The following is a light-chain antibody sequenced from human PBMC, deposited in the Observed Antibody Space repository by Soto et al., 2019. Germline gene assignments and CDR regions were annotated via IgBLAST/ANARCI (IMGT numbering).Light chain of an antibody. Sequence: IVVTQSPATLSLSPGERATLSCRARQRVSSYLAWYQQKPCQAPSLLIYDASNRATGIPARFSGSRSGTDCPLTSSRLEADDCAADYCQQRSNLPLTFGGGTKVEIK. CDR2: DAS. CDR1: QRVSSY. V-gene: IGKV3-11*01. CDR3: QQRSNLPLT. J-gene: IGKJ4*01.